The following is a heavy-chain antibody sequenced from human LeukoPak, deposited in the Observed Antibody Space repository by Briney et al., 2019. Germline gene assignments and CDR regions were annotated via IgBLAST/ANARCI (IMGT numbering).Heavy chain of an antibody. J-gene: IGHJ4*02. D-gene: IGHD3-9*01. Sequence: GGSLRLSCAASGFTFSNYWMSWVRQAPGKGLEWVANINQDGSEKYYVDSVKGRFTISRDNARSSLYLQMNSLRVEDTAVYYCARDGGHYDILTGLDYWGQGTLVTVSS. CDR1: GFTFSNYW. CDR3: ARDGGHYDILTGLDY. CDR2: INQDGSEK. V-gene: IGHV3-7*03.